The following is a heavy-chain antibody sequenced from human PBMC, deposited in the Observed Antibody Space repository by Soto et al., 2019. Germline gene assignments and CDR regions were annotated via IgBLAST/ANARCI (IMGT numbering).Heavy chain of an antibody. J-gene: IGHJ4*02. CDR3: AKDLAASKWELLGPFDY. Sequence: GGSLRLSCAASGFTFSSFHMNWVRQAPGRGLEWVAYITSSSDTIYYSDSVKGRFTISRDNGKNSLFLQMNSLRDEDTAVYYCAKDLAASKWELLGPFDYWGQGTLVTVSS. CDR1: GFTFSSFH. D-gene: IGHD1-26*01. CDR2: ITSSSDTI. V-gene: IGHV3-48*02.